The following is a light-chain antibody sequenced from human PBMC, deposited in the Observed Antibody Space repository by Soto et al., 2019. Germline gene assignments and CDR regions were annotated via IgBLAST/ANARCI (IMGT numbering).Light chain of an antibody. CDR3: QQRTNWPPFT. CDR2: DAS. V-gene: IGKV3-11*01. Sequence: EIVLTQSPATLSSSPGERATLSCRASQSVSSFLAWYQQKPGQAPRLLIYDASNRATGIPARFSGSGSGTDFTLTISSLEPEDFAVYYCQQRTNWPPFTFGQGTKLKIK. CDR1: QSVSSF. J-gene: IGKJ2*01.